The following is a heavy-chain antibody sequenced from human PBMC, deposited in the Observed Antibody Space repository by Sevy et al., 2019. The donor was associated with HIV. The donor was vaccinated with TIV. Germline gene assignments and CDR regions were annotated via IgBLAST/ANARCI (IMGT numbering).Heavy chain of an antibody. V-gene: IGHV4-34*01. CDR2: INHSGST. D-gene: IGHD3-16*01. CDR3: ARGQGVWGSVRYKYYFDY. J-gene: IGHJ4*02. CDR1: GGSFSGYY. Sequence: SETLSLTCAVYGGSFSGYYWSWIRQPPGKGLEWIGEINHSGSTNYNPSLKSRVTISVDTSKNQFSLKLSSVTAADTAVYYCARGQGVWGSVRYKYYFDYWGQGTLVTVSS.